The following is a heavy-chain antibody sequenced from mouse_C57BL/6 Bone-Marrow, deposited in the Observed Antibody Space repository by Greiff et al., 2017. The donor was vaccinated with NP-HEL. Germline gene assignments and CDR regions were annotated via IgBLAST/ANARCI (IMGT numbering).Heavy chain of an antibody. V-gene: IGHV7-3*01. Sequence: EVQLVESGGGLVQPGGSLSLSCAASGFTFTDYYMSWVRQPPGKALEWLGFIRNKANGYTTEYSASVKGRFTISRDNSQSILYLQMNALRAEDSATYYCARPFYYGSSHWYFDVWGTGTTVTVSS. D-gene: IGHD1-1*01. CDR1: GFTFTDYY. CDR3: ARPFYYGSSHWYFDV. CDR2: IRNKANGYTT. J-gene: IGHJ1*03.